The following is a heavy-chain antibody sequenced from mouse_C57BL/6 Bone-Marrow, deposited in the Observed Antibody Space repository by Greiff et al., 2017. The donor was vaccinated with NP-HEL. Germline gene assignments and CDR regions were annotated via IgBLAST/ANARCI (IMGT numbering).Heavy chain of an antibody. D-gene: IGHD2-3*01. CDR1: GYAFSSSW. Sequence: QVQLKESGPELVKPGASVKISCKASGYAFSSSWMNWVKQRPGKGLEWIGRIYPGDGDTNYNGKFKGKATLTADKSSSTAYMQLSSLTSEDSAVYFCATPHDGYYPAWFAYWGQGTLVTVSA. CDR2: IYPGDGDT. J-gene: IGHJ3*01. V-gene: IGHV1-82*01. CDR3: ATPHDGYYPAWFAY.